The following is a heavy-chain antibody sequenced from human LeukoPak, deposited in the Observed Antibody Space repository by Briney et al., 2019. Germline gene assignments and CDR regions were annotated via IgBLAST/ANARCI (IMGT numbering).Heavy chain of an antibody. CDR2: ISSSSSYI. Sequence: GGSLRLSCAAPGFTFSSYSMNWVRQAPGKGLEWVSSISSSSSYIYYADSVKGRFTISRDNAKNSLYLQMNSLRAEDTAVYYCARAYARTGGPLDYWGQGTLVTVSS. V-gene: IGHV3-21*01. CDR3: ARAYARTGGPLDY. D-gene: IGHD7-27*01. J-gene: IGHJ4*02. CDR1: GFTFSSYS.